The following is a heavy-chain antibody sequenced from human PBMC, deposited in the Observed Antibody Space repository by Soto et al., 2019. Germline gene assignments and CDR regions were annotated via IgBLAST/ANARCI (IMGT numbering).Heavy chain of an antibody. V-gene: IGHV3-64*01. J-gene: IGHJ6*02. D-gene: IGHD2-21*01. CDR2: ITSNGGNT. CDR3: ARRIPFGYGMDV. Sequence: GGSRRLSCAAAGLSFSSYAMHWVRQAPGKGLEYVSAITSNGGNTDYASSVKGRFTISRDNSKNTLYLQMGSLRAEDMAVYYCARRIPFGYGMDVWGQGTTVTVSS. CDR1: GLSFSSYA.